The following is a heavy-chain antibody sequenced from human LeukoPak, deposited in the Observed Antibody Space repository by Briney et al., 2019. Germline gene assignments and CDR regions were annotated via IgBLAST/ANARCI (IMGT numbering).Heavy chain of an antibody. CDR3: ARDEDHSGHYYYYMDV. D-gene: IGHD2-15*01. CDR2: IYYSGST. J-gene: IGHJ6*03. CDR1: GGSISSYY. V-gene: IGHV4-59*01. Sequence: PSETLSLTCTVSGGSISSYYWSWIRQPPGKGLEWIGYIYYSGSTNYNPSLKSRATISVDASRNQFSLKLSYVTAADTAVYFCARDEDHSGHYYYYMDVWGKGTTVTVSS.